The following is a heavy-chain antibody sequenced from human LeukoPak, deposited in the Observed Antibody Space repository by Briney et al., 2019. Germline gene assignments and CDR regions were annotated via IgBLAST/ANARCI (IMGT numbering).Heavy chain of an antibody. V-gene: IGHV3-7*05. CDR1: RFAFSTYC. CDR3: ARDSPGSSRFYHYYGLDV. D-gene: IGHD6-6*01. J-gene: IGHJ6*02. Sequence: GGSLRLSCAASRFAFSTYCMSWVRQAPGKGLEWVANIKDDGSEKYYVDSVKGRFTIYRDNAKNSLYLQMNRLRAEDAAVYYCARDSPGSSRFYHYYGLDVWGQGTTVTVSS. CDR2: IKDDGSEK.